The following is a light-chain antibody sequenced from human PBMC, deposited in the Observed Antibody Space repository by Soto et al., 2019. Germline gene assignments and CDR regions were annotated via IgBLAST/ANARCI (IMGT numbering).Light chain of an antibody. CDR3: AVWDDSLNGYV. CDR2: SND. Sequence: QSVLTQPPSASGTPGHRVTISCFGSSSNIGSNSVNWYRQLPGTAPKLLIYSNDQRPSGVPDRLSGYKSCTSASLAISGLQSDDEAEYYCAVWDDSLNGYVFGTGTKVTVL. CDR1: SSNIGSNS. V-gene: IGLV1-44*01. J-gene: IGLJ1*01.